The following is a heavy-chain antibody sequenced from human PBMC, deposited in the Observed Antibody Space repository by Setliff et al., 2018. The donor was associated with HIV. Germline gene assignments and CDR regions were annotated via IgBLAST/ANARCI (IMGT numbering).Heavy chain of an antibody. Sequence: SETLSLTCTVSGGSISSYYWGLIRQPPGKGLEWIGSIYYSGATYYNPSLKSRVTISVDTSKNQFSLKVSSVTAADTAVYYCARHGSIVVMLDATAFDYWGQGTQVTVSS. CDR1: GGSISSYY. V-gene: IGHV4-39*01. J-gene: IGHJ4*02. CDR2: IYYSGAT. D-gene: IGHD2-15*01. CDR3: ARHGSIVVMLDATAFDY.